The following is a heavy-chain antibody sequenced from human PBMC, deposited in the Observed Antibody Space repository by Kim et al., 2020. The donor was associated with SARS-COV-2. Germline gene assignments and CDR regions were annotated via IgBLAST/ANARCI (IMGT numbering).Heavy chain of an antibody. D-gene: IGHD5-12*01. J-gene: IGHJ6*02. CDR3: AKRVATESRSGMDV. Sequence: ADSVKGRFIISRDNSKNTLYLQMNSRRAEDTAVYYCAKRVATESRSGMDVWGQGTTVTVSS. V-gene: IGHV3-23*01.